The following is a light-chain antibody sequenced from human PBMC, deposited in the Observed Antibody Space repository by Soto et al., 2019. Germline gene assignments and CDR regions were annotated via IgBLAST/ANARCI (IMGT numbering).Light chain of an antibody. Sequence: DIRMTQSPATLSGSVGDRVTITCRASQTISSWLAWYQQKTGKAPKLLIYKASTLKSGVPSRFSGSGYGTEFNLTISSLQPDDFATYYCQHYNSYSEAFGQGTKVDIK. J-gene: IGKJ1*01. CDR2: KAS. CDR3: QHYNSYSEA. V-gene: IGKV1-5*03. CDR1: QTISSW.